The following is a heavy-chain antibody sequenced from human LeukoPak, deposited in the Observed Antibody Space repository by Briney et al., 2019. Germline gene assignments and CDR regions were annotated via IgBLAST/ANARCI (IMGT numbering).Heavy chain of an antibody. CDR3: ARDRLQLQS. V-gene: IGHV4-59*01. D-gene: IGHD5-24*01. J-gene: IGHJ5*02. CDR2: VYYTGNT. CDR1: GGYISSYY. Sequence: SETLSLTCTVSGGYISSYYWSWIRQPPAEGLEWIGYVYYTGNTNYNPSLKSRVTISVDTSKNQFSLKLSSVTAADTAVYYCARDRLQLQSWGQGTLVTVSS.